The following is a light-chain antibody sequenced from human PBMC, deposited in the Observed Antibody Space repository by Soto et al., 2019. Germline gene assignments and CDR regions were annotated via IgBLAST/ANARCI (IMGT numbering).Light chain of an antibody. Sequence: QSALTQPASVSGSPGQSITISCTGTSSDVGGYNYVSWYQQHTGKAPKLMIYDVSNRPSGVSNRFSGSKSGNTASLPISGLQAEDEADYYCSSYTSSSLDVFGTGAKLTGL. CDR2: DVS. CDR1: SSDVGGYNY. CDR3: SSYTSSSLDV. J-gene: IGLJ1*01. V-gene: IGLV2-14*01.